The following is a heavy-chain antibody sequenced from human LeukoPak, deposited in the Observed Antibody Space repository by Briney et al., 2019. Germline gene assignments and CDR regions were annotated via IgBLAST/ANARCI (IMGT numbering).Heavy chain of an antibody. V-gene: IGHV4-34*01. CDR2: IRQSGST. J-gene: IGHJ4*02. D-gene: IGHD3-22*01. CDR3: AEYCDDISGDYDEY. CDR1: GGSFSGYY. Sequence: PSETLSLTCAVSGGSFSGYYWSWIRQPPGKGLEWIGEIRQSGSTNFYPSPMSRVTISGDTSKNQFSLRLSSVTAADTAMYYCAEYCDDISGDYDEYWGQGTLVTVSS.